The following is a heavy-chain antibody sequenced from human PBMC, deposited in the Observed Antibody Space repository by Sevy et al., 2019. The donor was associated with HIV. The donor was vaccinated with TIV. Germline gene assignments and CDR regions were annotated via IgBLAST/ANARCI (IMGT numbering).Heavy chain of an antibody. CDR2: ISGSGDST. V-gene: IGHV3-23*01. CDR1: GFTFSSSA. Sequence: GGSLRLSCVASGFTFSSSAMSWVRQAPGKGLEWVSTISGSGDSTYFADSVKGRFTISRDNSKNTLYLQMDSLRAEGTAVYYCAKGPDYGYYVGWIDPWGQGTLVTVSS. D-gene: IGHD4-17*01. J-gene: IGHJ5*02. CDR3: AKGPDYGYYVGWIDP.